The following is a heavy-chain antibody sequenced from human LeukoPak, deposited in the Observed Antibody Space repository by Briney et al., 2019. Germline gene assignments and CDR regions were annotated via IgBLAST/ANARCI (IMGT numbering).Heavy chain of an antibody. D-gene: IGHD4-17*01. V-gene: IGHV3-23*01. J-gene: IGHJ6*02. CDR3: AKVRGTYYGPMDV. CDR1: GFTFSNYG. CDR2: ISSSGGNT. Sequence: QTGESLRLSCAASGFTFSNYGMTWVRQAPGKGLEWVSGISSSGGNTHYADSVKGRFTISRDNSKNTLYLQMNSLRVEDAAIYYCAKVRGTYYGPMDVWGQGTTVTVSS.